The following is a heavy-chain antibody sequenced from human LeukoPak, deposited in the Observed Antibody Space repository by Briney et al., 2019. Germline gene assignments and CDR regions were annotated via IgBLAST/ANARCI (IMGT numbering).Heavy chain of an antibody. V-gene: IGHV3-21*01. CDR2: ISSSSSYI. D-gene: IGHD6-13*01. CDR3: ARCSSSWYGFDY. J-gene: IGHJ4*02. Sequence: GGSLRLSCAASGFTFSSYSMNWVRQAPGKGLEWVSSISSSSSYIYYVDSVKGRFTISRDNAKNSLYLQMNSLRAEDTAVYYCARCSSSWYGFDYWGQGTLVTVSS. CDR1: GFTFSSYS.